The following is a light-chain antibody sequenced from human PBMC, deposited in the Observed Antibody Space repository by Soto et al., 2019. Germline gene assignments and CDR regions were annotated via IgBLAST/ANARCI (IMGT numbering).Light chain of an antibody. CDR1: QGISSW. CDR3: PHSKCLPIT. Sequence: DFPLSSYTYSVSASFGARVPIACRSRQGISSWLAWYQQKPRKAPELLIYASSSLQSGVPSRFSGSGSGTDFTLTIFILQAEDVTRDCRPHSKCLPITFGEG. V-gene: IGKV1-12*01. CDR2: ASS. J-gene: IGKJ5*01.